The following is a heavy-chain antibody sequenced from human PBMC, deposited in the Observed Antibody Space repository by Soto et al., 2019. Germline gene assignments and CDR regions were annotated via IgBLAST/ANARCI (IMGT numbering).Heavy chain of an antibody. V-gene: IGHV3-53*01. Sequence: PGGSLRLSCAVSGFTVSTNYMSWVRQAPGKGLEWVSVIYSGGSTYYADSVKGRFTISRDNSKNTLYLQMNSLRAEDTAVYYCVLTVTSWCFDYWGQGTLVTVSS. D-gene: IGHD4-4*01. CDR2: IYSGGST. J-gene: IGHJ4*02. CDR3: VLTVTSWCFDY. CDR1: GFTVSTNY.